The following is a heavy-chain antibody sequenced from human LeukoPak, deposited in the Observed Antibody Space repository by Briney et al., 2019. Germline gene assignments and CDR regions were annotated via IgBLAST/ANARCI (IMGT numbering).Heavy chain of an antibody. CDR3: AREVVVAATGSGAFDY. V-gene: IGHV1-46*01. Sequence: ASVKVSCKASGYTFTSYYMHWVRQAPGQGLEWMGIINPSGGSTSYAQKFQGRVTMTRDTSTSTVYTELSSLRSEDTAVYYCAREVVVAATGSGAFDYWGQGTLVTVSS. J-gene: IGHJ4*02. CDR1: GYTFTSYY. D-gene: IGHD2-15*01. CDR2: INPSGGST.